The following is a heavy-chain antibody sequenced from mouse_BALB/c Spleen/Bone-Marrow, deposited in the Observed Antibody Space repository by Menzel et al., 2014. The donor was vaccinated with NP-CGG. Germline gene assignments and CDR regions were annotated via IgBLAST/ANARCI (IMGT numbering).Heavy chain of an antibody. J-gene: IGHJ3*01. V-gene: IGHV5-9-2*01. Sequence: EVKVVESGGGLVKSGGSLKLSCAASGFTFNSYGMSWVRQTPEKRLEWAATISGGGSYTFYPDRVKGRFTISRVNAKNELYLQLSSLRSEDTALYYCARHGYYDQTEVSFIYWGQGTLVTVSA. CDR3: ARHGYYDQTEVSFIY. CDR2: ISGGGSYT. D-gene: IGHD2-4*01. CDR1: GFTFNSYG.